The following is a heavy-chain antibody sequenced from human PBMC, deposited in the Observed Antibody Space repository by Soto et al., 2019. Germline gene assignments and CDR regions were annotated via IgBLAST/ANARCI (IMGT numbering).Heavy chain of an antibody. CDR1: GYTFYSHS. Sequence: GASVKVSCKASGYTFYSHSISWVRQAPGQGLEWMGGIITIFGTANYAQKFQGRVTITADESTSTAYMELSSLRFEDTAVYYCARGRSSGYQTVDYWGQGTLVTVSS. D-gene: IGHD3-22*01. J-gene: IGHJ4*02. V-gene: IGHV1-69*13. CDR2: IITIFGTA. CDR3: ARGRSSGYQTVDY.